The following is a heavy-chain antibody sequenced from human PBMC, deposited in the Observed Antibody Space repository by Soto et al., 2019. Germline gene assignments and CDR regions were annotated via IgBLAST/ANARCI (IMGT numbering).Heavy chain of an antibody. CDR1: GITISTSV. V-gene: IGHV3-23*01. D-gene: IGHD4-17*01. CDR2: TRRSGDST. Sequence: EVQLLESGGGLVQPGGSLRLPCAASGITISTSVMNWVRQAPGKGLEWVATTRRSGDSTYYADSVRGRFTISRDNSKNTLYLQMYSLRADDTAVYYCATGHDSGDLLFDHWGHGTLVTVSS. CDR3: ATGHDSGDLLFDH. J-gene: IGHJ4*01.